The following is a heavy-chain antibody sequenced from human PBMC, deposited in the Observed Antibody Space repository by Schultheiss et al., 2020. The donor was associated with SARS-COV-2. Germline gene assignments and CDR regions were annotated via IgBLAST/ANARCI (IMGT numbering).Heavy chain of an antibody. D-gene: IGHD5-18*01. CDR3: AREGRGYSYGSPPYFDY. V-gene: IGHV3-33*08. Sequence: GGSLRLSCAASGFTFSSYAMSWVRQAPGKGLEWVAVIWYDGSNKYYADSVKGRFTISRDNAKNSLYLQMNSLRAEDTAVYYCAREGRGYSYGSPPYFDYWGQGTLVTVSS. CDR2: IWYDGSNK. CDR1: GFTFSSYA. J-gene: IGHJ4*02.